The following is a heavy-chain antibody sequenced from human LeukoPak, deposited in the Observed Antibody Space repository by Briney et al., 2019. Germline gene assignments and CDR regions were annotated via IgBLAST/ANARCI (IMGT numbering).Heavy chain of an antibody. D-gene: IGHD3-22*01. V-gene: IGHV1-2*02. J-gene: IGHJ4*02. CDR1: GYTFTGYY. Sequence: ASVKLSCKASGYTFTGYYMHWVRQAPGQGLEWVGWINPNSGGTNYAQRFQGRVTMTRDTSISTAYMELSRLRSDDTAVYYCARDLIDYYDSSGLVDYWGQGTLVTVSS. CDR2: INPNSGGT. CDR3: ARDLIDYYDSSGLVDY.